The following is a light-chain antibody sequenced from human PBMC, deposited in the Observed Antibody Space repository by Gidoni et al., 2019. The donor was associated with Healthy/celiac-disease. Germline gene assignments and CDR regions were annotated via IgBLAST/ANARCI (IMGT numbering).Light chain of an antibody. CDR2: ASS. V-gene: IGKV1-39*01. J-gene: IGKJ4*01. Sequence: DIQMNQSPSSLSASVGARVTITCRASQSISSYLNWYQQKQGRAPKLLIYASSSLHSGVPSRFSGSVSGTDFTLTISSLQPEDFATYYCQPSYSTPLTFGGGTRVEIK. CDR3: QPSYSTPLT. CDR1: QSISSY.